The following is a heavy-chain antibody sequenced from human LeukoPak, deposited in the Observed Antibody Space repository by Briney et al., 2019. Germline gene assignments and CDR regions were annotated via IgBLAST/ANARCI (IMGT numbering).Heavy chain of an antibody. CDR1: GGSISSYY. CDR2: IYYSGST. D-gene: IGHD1-26*01. J-gene: IGHJ3*02. CDR3: ARETNGPGPDGSAFDI. Sequence: SETLSLTCTVSGGSISSYYWSWIRQPPGKGLEWIGYIYYSGSTNYNPSLKSRVTISVDTSKNQFSLKLSSVTAADTAVYYCARETNGPGPDGSAFDIWGQGTMVTVSS. V-gene: IGHV4-59*01.